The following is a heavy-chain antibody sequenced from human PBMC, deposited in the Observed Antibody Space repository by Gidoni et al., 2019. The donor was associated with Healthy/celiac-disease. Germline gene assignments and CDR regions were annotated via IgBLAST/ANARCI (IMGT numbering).Heavy chain of an antibody. V-gene: IGHV1-46*01. Sequence: QVQLVQSGAELTKPGASVKVSCKATGYTFTSYYMPWVRQAPGQGLEWMGIIHPSGGSTGDAQEFQGRVTMTRDTSTSTVYMELSSLRSEDTAVYYCAREAAAAGYYYYYYYMDVWGKGTTVTVS. CDR2: IHPSGGST. J-gene: IGHJ6*03. CDR3: AREAAAAGYYYYYYYMDV. CDR1: GYTFTSYY. D-gene: IGHD6-13*01.